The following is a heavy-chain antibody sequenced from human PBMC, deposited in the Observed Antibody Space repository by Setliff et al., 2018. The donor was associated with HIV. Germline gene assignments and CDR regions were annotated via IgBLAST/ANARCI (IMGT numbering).Heavy chain of an antibody. CDR3: ARAHAPIVVVVAATVGWFDP. Sequence: KASETLSLTCAVSGGSISSSNWWSWVRQPPGKGLEWIGEIYHSGSTNYNPSLKSRVTISVDKSKNQFSLKLSSVTAADTAVYYCARAHAPIVVVVAATVGWFDPWGQGTLVTVSS. CDR1: GGSISSSNW. D-gene: IGHD2-15*01. CDR2: IYHSGST. V-gene: IGHV4-4*02. J-gene: IGHJ5*02.